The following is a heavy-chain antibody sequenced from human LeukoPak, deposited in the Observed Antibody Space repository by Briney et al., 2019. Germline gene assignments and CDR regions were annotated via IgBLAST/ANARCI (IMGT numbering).Heavy chain of an antibody. CDR3: TRVGYIDEGIDY. CDR2: ISGNGAHP. V-gene: IGHV3-21*06. J-gene: IGHJ4*02. D-gene: IGHD5-24*01. CDR1: EFTLSSYA. Sequence: GGSPRLSCAASEFTLSSYAMSWVRQAPGKGLEWVSSISGNGAHPYYADSVKGRFTISRDNAKNSLYLQMNSLRAEDTAIYYCTRVGYIDEGIDYWGQGTLVTVSS.